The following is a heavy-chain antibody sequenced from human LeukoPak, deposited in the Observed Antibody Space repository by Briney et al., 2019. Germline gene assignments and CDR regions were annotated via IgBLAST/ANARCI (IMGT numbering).Heavy chain of an antibody. CDR1: GGSISSSSYY. CDR3: ARVSTLWFGGFDY. V-gene: IGHV4-39*07. J-gene: IGHJ4*02. CDR2: IYYSGST. Sequence: SETLSLTCTVSGGSISSSSYYWGWIRQPPGKGLEWIGTIYYSGSTYYNPSFKSRVTISVDTSKNQFSLKLSSVTAADTAVYYCARVSTLWFGGFDYWGQGTLVTVSS. D-gene: IGHD3-10*01.